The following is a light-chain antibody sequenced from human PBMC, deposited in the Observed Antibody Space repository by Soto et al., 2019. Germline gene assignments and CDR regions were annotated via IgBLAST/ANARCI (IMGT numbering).Light chain of an antibody. CDR3: SSYTSSSTLLYV. CDR1: SSDVGGYNY. J-gene: IGLJ1*01. V-gene: IGLV2-14*01. CDR2: DVS. Sequence: QSVLTQPATVSGSPGQSITISCTGTSSDVGGYNYVSWYQQHPGKAPKLMIYDVSNRPSGVSNRFSGSKSGNTASLTISGLPAEDQAYYYCSSYTSSSTLLYVFGTGTKLTVL.